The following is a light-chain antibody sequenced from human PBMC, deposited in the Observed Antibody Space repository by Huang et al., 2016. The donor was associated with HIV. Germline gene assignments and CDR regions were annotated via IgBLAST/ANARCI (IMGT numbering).Light chain of an antibody. CDR2: AAS. CDR1: QSINSS. CDR3: QQSYSTLYT. Sequence: DIQMTQSPSSLSASVGDRVTITCRASQSINSSLNWYQQKPGKAPKLLIYAASSLQSGVPSRFSGSGSGTDFTLTISSLQPEDFATYYCQQSYSTLYTFGQGTKLEIK. J-gene: IGKJ2*01. V-gene: IGKV1-39*01.